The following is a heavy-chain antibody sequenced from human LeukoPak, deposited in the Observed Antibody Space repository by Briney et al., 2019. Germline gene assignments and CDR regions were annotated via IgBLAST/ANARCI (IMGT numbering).Heavy chain of an antibody. CDR2: VHLDGRT. Sequence: SETLSLTCGVSGGAFTSTNWWTWVRQPPGKGLEWIGEVHLDGRTNYNPSLKSRLTMSVDLSENHISLKLTSVTDADTAVYYCSGEGGFYRPLDYSGQGTLVTVSS. CDR1: GGAFTSTNW. CDR3: SGEGGFYRPLDY. D-gene: IGHD3-3*01. V-gene: IGHV4-4*02. J-gene: IGHJ4*02.